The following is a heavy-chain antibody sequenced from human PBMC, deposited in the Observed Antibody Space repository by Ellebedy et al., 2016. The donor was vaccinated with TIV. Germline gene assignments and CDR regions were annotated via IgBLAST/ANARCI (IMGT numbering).Heavy chain of an antibody. CDR3: AKARGPLRLVPWYYYYYMDV. CDR2: ISWNSGSI. Sequence: SLKISCAASGFTFDDYAMHWVRQAPGKGLEWVSGISWNSGSIGYADSVKGRFTISRDNAKNSLYLQMNSLRAEDTALYYCAKARGPLRLVPWYYYYYMDVWGKGTTVTVSS. CDR1: GFTFDDYA. D-gene: IGHD6-19*01. V-gene: IGHV3-9*01. J-gene: IGHJ6*03.